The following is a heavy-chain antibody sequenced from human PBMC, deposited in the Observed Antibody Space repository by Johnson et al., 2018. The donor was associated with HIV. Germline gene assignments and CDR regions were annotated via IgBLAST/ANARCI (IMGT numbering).Heavy chain of an antibody. Sequence: QVQLVESGGGLVKPGGSLRLSCVASGFTFSDYYMTWIRQAPGKGLEWLSYISSGGTTIYYSDSVKGRFTISRDNAKNSLYLQMNSLRAEDTAVYYCAKDLEEGQQWLIGAFDIWGQGTMVTVSS. CDR3: AKDLEEGQQWLIGAFDI. V-gene: IGHV3-11*04. J-gene: IGHJ3*02. D-gene: IGHD6-19*01. CDR1: GFTFSDYY. CDR2: ISSGGTTI.